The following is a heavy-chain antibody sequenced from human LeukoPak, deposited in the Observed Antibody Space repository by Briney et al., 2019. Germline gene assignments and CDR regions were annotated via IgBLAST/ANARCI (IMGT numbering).Heavy chain of an antibody. CDR2: VIPIFATA. J-gene: IGHJ4*02. CDR1: GGAFSSYA. V-gene: IGHV1-69*13. CDR3: AREGSMGSY. Sequence: SVKVSCKASGGAFSSYAISWVRQAPGQGLEWMGGVIPIFATANYAQKFQDRVSITADESTSTAYMELSSLRSEDTAVYYCAREGSMGSYWGQGTLVTVSS. D-gene: IGHD2/OR15-2a*01.